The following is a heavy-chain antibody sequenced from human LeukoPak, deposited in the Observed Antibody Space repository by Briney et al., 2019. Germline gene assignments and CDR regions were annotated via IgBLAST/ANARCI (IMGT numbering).Heavy chain of an antibody. CDR3: ARRYCSGGTCFYFDN. CDR2: IYPGDSDS. CDR1: GYIFTSYW. V-gene: IGHV5-51*01. Sequence: GESLKISCKGSGYIFTSYWIGWVRQMPGKGLEWMGIIYPGDSDSRYSPSFQGQVTISADKSISTAYLQWSSLKASDTAIYYCARRYCSGGTCFYFDNWGQGTLVTVSS. J-gene: IGHJ4*02. D-gene: IGHD2-15*01.